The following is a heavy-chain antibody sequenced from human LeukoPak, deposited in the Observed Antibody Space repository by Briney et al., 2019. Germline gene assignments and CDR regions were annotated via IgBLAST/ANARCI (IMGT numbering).Heavy chain of an antibody. Sequence: PSETLSLTCAVYGGSFSGYYWSWIRQPPGKGLEWIGEINHSGSTNYNPSLTSRVTISVDPSKNQFSLTLSSVHAADTAVYYCARGSPYGRNWFDPWGQGTLVTVSS. CDR3: ARGSPYGRNWFDP. J-gene: IGHJ5*02. CDR1: GGSFSGYY. D-gene: IGHD3-10*01. V-gene: IGHV4-34*01. CDR2: INHSGST.